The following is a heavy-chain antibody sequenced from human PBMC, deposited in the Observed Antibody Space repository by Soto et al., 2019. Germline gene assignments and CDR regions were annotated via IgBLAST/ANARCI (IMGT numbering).Heavy chain of an antibody. D-gene: IGHD3-10*01. CDR1: GGSISSYY. Sequence: KPSEALSLTCTVSGGSISSYYWSWIRQPAGKGLEWIGRIYTSGSTNYNPSLKSRVTMSVDTSKNQFSLKLSSATAADTAVYYCARVAWFGELPIDYYYYYGMDVWGQGTTVTVFS. CDR2: IYTSGST. J-gene: IGHJ6*02. V-gene: IGHV4-4*07. CDR3: ARVAWFGELPIDYYYYYGMDV.